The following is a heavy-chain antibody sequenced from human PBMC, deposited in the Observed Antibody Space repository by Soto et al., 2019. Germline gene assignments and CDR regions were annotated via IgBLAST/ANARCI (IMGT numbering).Heavy chain of an antibody. D-gene: IGHD6-13*01. CDR1: GYTFTSYY. J-gene: IGHJ5*02. CDR2: INPSGGST. V-gene: IGHV1-46*01. Sequence: QVQLVQSGDEVKKPGASVKVSCKASGYTFTSYYMHWVRQAPGQGLEWMGIINPSGGSTRNAQKFEGRVTMTXXTXTKXVYMELNSLRSEDTAVYYCARGPEDSSSWYFWFDPWGQGTHVTVSS. CDR3: ARGPEDSSSWYFWFDP.